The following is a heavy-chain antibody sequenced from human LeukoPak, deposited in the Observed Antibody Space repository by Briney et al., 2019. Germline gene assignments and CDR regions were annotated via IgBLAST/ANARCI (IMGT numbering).Heavy chain of an antibody. J-gene: IGHJ3*02. CDR1: GYTFTGYY. Sequence: ASVKVSCKASGYTFTGYYMHWVRQAPGQGLEWMGWINPNSGGTNYAQKFQGRVTMTRDTSISTAYMELSRLRSDDTAVHYCARDRNWGNAFDIWGQGTMVTVSS. D-gene: IGHD7-27*01. CDR2: INPNSGGT. V-gene: IGHV1-2*02. CDR3: ARDRNWGNAFDI.